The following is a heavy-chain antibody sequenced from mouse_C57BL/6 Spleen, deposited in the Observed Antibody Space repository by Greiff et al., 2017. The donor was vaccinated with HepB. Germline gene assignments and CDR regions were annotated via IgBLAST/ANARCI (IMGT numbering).Heavy chain of an antibody. V-gene: IGHV1-15*01. J-gene: IGHJ4*01. CDR2: IDPETGGT. CDR1: GYTFTDYE. Sequence: VKLVESGAELVRPGASVTLSCKASGYTFTDYEMHWVKQTPVHGLEWIGAIDPETGGTAYNQKFKGKAILTADKSSSTAYMELRSLTSEDSAVYYCTRSGSNYAMDYWGQGTSVTVSS. D-gene: IGHD1-1*01. CDR3: TRSGSNYAMDY.